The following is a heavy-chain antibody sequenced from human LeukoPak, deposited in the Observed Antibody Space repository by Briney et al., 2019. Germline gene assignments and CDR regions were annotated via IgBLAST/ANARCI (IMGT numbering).Heavy chain of an antibody. D-gene: IGHD1-14*01. CDR2: INDSGRI. J-gene: IGHJ6*03. CDR1: GGSFSNYY. V-gene: IGHV4-34*01. CDR3: ARRWNHGRKYYIDV. Sequence: SETLSLTCAVYGGSFSNYYWSWIRQPPGKGLEWIGEINDSGRINYNPSLMSRVTVSVDTSKNQFYLRLTSVTATETAVYYCARRWNHGRKYYIDVWGNGATVSVSS.